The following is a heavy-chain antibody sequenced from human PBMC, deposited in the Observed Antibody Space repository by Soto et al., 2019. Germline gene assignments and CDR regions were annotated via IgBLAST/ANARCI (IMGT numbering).Heavy chain of an antibody. V-gene: IGHV4-59*08. CDR3: ARQPLRDFWSGQGGHFDY. D-gene: IGHD3-3*01. J-gene: IGHJ4*02. CDR1: GGSIRGYY. Sequence: PSETLSLTCSVSGGSIRGYYWSWVRQPPGKGLELIGYIYYSGSTNYNPSLDSRATISVDTSKNQFSLKLSSVTAADTAVYYCARQPLRDFWSGQGGHFDYWGQGTLVTVSS. CDR2: IYYSGST.